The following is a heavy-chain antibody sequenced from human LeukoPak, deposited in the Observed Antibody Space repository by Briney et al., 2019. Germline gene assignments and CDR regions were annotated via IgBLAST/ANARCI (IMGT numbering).Heavy chain of an antibody. V-gene: IGHV3-53*01. CDR3: ARVRYYDSSGYYYSSFDY. CDR2: IYSGGST. J-gene: IGHJ4*02. D-gene: IGHD3-22*01. Sequence: GGSLRLSCAASGFTVSSNYMRWVRQAPGKGLEWVSVIYSGGSTYYVDSVKGRFTISRDNSKNTLYLQMNSLRADDTAVYYCARVRYYDSSGYYYSSFDYWGQGTLVTVSS. CDR1: GFTVSSNY.